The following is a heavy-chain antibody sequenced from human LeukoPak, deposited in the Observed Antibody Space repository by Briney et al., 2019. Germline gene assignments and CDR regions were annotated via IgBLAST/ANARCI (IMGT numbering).Heavy chain of an antibody. D-gene: IGHD5-12*01. CDR3: ARDPGSGYEEHFDY. Sequence: GGSLRLSCAASGFTFSTYWMTWVRQAPGKGLDWVGNIKQDGSETYYADSLKGRFTISRDNAKSALYLQMNSLRAEDTAVYYCARDPGSGYEEHFDYWGQGTLVTVSS. J-gene: IGHJ4*02. CDR2: IKQDGSET. V-gene: IGHV3-7*01. CDR1: GFTFSTYW.